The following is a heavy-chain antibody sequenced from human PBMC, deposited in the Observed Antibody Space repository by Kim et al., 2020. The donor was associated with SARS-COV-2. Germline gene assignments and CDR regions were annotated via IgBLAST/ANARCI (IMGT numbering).Heavy chain of an antibody. CDR2: MNGEGSSP. CDR1: GFTLSSSW. D-gene: IGHD1-26*01. CDR3: GRGPWGAASL. Sequence: GGSLRLSCTVSGFTLSSSWMHWVRQAPGKGLAWVSRMNGEGSSPTYADPVKGRSTFSRDNAKNTLFLQMDSLRVDDTAVFYVGRGPWGAASLWGKGTRVT. J-gene: IGHJ4*02. V-gene: IGHV3-74*01.